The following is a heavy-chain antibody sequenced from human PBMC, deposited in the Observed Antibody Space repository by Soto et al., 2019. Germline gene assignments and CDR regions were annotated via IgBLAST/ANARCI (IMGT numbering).Heavy chain of an antibody. CDR2: INHSGST. J-gene: IGHJ6*02. Sequence: PETLCLTCAVYGGSFSGYYWSWIRQPPGKGLEWIGEINHSGSTNYNPSLKSRVTISVDTSKNQFSMKLSSVTAADTAVYDGARAPYYSAHYYYGMDVWGQGPTVT. D-gene: IGHD3-10*01. CDR3: ARAPYYSAHYYYGMDV. CDR1: GGSFSGYY. V-gene: IGHV4-34*01.